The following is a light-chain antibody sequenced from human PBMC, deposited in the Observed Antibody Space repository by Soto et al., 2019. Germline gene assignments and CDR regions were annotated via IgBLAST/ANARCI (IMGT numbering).Light chain of an antibody. Sequence: QSVLTQPPSASGTPGQRVTISCSGSSSNIESNYVYWYQQLPGSAPKLLIYRNDQRPSGVPDRFSGSKSGTSASLAISGLRSEDEADYYCAAWDDSLSVLVFGGGTKVTVL. CDR3: AAWDDSLSVLV. V-gene: IGLV1-47*01. CDR2: RND. CDR1: SSNIESNY. J-gene: IGLJ3*02.